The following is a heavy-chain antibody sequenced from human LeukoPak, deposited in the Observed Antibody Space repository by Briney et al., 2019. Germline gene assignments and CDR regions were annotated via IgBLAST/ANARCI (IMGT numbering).Heavy chain of an antibody. J-gene: IGHJ6*02. CDR2: ISAYNGNT. V-gene: IGHV1-18*01. CDR1: GYTFTSYG. Sequence: ASVKVSCKASGYTFTSYGISWVRQAPGQGLEWMGWISAYNGNTNYAQKLQGRVTMTTDTSTSTAYMELRSLRSDDTAVYYCAGEGRSTPDIVVVPAAIDGMDVWGQGTTVTVSS. D-gene: IGHD2-2*01. CDR3: AGEGRSTPDIVVVPAAIDGMDV.